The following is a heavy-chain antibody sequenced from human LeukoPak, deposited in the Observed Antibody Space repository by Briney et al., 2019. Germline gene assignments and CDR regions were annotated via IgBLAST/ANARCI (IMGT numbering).Heavy chain of an antibody. V-gene: IGHV3-66*01. Sequence: GGSLRLSCAASGFNFRNHGMHWVRQAPGKGLEWVSVIYSGGSTYYADSVKGRFTISRDNSKNTLYLQMKSLRVEDTAVYYCARVSGSYFDAIDYWGQGTLVTVSS. J-gene: IGHJ4*02. CDR2: IYSGGST. CDR1: GFNFRNHG. D-gene: IGHD1-26*01. CDR3: ARVSGSYFDAIDY.